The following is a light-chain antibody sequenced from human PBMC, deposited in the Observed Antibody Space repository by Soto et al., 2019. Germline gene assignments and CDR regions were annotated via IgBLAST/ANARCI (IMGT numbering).Light chain of an antibody. Sequence: EIVLTQSPATLSLSPGERATLSCRASQSVSSYLAWYQQKPGQAPRLLIYGASNRATGIPARFSGSGSGTXXXXXXXXLEXXDFXXXXXXXRGKWPRTFGQGTKLEIK. V-gene: IGKV3-11*01. CDR2: GAS. J-gene: IGKJ2*01. CDR3: XXRGKWPRT. CDR1: QSVSSY.